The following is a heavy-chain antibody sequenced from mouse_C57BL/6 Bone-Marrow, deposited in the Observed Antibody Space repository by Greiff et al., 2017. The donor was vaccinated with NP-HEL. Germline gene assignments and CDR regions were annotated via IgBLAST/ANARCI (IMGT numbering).Heavy chain of an antibody. CDR3: ASLLRWGFAY. J-gene: IGHJ3*01. V-gene: IGHV5-4*03. CDR1: GFTFSSYA. Sequence: EVKLEESGGGLVKPGGSLKLSCAASGFTFSSYAMSWVRQTPEKRLEWVATISDGGSYTYYPDNVKGRFTISRDNAKNNLYLQMSHLKSEDTAMYYCASLLRWGFAYWGQGTLVTVSA. D-gene: IGHD1-2*01. CDR2: ISDGGSYT.